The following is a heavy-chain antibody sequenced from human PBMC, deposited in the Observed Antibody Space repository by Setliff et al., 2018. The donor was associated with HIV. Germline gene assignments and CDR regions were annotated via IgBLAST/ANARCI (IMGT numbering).Heavy chain of an antibody. CDR1: GYSISSGYY. Sequence: SETLSLTCVVSGYSISSGYYWAWIRQPPGKGLEWIGSIYYSGSTNYNPSLKSRVTISVDTSKNQFSLKLSSVTAADTAVYYCARENGRTNYYYYYGMDVWGQGTTVTVSS. CDR2: IYYSGST. CDR3: ARENGRTNYYYYYGMDV. J-gene: IGHJ6*02. V-gene: IGHV4-38-2*02.